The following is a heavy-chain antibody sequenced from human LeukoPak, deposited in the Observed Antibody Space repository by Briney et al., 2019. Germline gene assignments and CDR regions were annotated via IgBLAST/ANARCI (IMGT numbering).Heavy chain of an antibody. J-gene: IGHJ4*02. V-gene: IGHV4-34*01. D-gene: IGHD3-3*01. CDR1: GGSFSGYY. Sequence: SETLSLTCAVYGGSFSGYYWSWIRQPPGKGLEWIGEINHSGSTNYNPSLKSRVTISVDTSKNQFSLKLSSVTAADTAVYYCARDRFPTGYVDYWGQGTLVTVSS. CDR2: INHSGST. CDR3: ARDRFPTGYVDY.